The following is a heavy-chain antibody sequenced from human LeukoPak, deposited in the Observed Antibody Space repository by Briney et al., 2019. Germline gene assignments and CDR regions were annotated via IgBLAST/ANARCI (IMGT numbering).Heavy chain of an antibody. J-gene: IGHJ3*02. CDR2: ISSSSSYT. CDR1: GFTFSDYY. D-gene: IGHD1-26*01. Sequence: GGSLRLSCAASGFTFSDYYMSWIRQAPGKGLEWVSYISSSSSYTNYADSVKGRSTISRDNAKNSLYLQMNSLRAEDTAVYYCARGGSYYAFDIWGQGTMVTVSS. CDR3: ARGGSYYAFDI. V-gene: IGHV3-11*05.